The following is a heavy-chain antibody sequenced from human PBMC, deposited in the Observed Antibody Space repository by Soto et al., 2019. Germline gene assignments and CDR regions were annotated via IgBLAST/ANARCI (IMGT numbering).Heavy chain of an antibody. D-gene: IGHD2-15*01. CDR3: ARDPTFIVNDYYYGMDV. V-gene: IGHV1-3*01. CDR1: GYTFTSYA. Sequence: ASVKVSCKASGYTFTSYAMHWVRQAPGQRLEWMGWINAGNGNTKYSQKFQGRVTITRDTSASTAYMELSSLRSEDTAVYYCARDPTFIVNDYYYGMDVWGQGTTVTVSS. J-gene: IGHJ6*02. CDR2: INAGNGNT.